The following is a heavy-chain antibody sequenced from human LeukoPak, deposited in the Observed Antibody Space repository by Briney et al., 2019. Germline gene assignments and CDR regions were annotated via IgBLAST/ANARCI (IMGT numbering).Heavy chain of an antibody. V-gene: IGHV1-46*01. CDR1: GYTFTSYY. CDR2: INPSGGST. J-gene: IGHJ5*02. D-gene: IGHD4-17*01. CDR3: ARGGRMTTVTTSWFDP. Sequence: ASVKVSCKASGYTFTSYYMHWVRQAPGQGLEWMGIINPSGGSTSYAQKFQGRVTMTRDTSTSTVYMELSSLRSEDTAVYYCARGGRMTTVTTSWFDPWGQGTLVTVPS.